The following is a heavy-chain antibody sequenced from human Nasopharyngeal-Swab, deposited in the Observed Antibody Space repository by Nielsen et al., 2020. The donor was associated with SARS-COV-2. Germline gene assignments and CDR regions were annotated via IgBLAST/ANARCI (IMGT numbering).Heavy chain of an antibody. V-gene: IGHV4-39*01. D-gene: IGHD4-17*01. CDR1: GGSISSSSYY. CDR2: IYYSGST. CDR3: ARHRGLRSYYYGMDV. Sequence: GSLRLSCTVSGGSISSSSYYWGWIRQPPGKGLEWIGSIYYSGSTYYNPSLKSRVTISVDTSKNQFSLKLSSVTAAETAVYYCARHRGLRSYYYGMDVRGQGTTVTVSS. J-gene: IGHJ6*02.